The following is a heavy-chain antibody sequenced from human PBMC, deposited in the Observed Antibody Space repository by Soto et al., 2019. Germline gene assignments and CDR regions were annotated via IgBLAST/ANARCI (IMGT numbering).Heavy chain of an antibody. CDR2: INSDGSST. CDR3: ARDPMSVRRMDV. Sequence: EVQLVESGGGLVQPGGSLRLSCEASGFTISGYWMHWVRQAPGKRLVWVSRINSDGSSTGYADSVKGRFTISRDNAKNTLYLQMNSLRAEDTAVYYCARDPMSVRRMDVWGKGTTVTVSS. J-gene: IGHJ6*03. V-gene: IGHV3-74*01. D-gene: IGHD3-22*01. CDR1: GFTISGYW.